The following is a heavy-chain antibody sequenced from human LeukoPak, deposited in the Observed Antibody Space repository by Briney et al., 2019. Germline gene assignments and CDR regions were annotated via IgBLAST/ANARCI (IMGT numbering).Heavy chain of an antibody. CDR1: GFTFSSSA. D-gene: IGHD1-26*01. CDR2: SSGSGGGT. CDR3: AKAGSIRFDY. V-gene: IGHV3-23*01. J-gene: IGHJ4*02. Sequence: GGSLRLSCAASGFTFSSSAMSWVRQAPGKGLEWVSGSSGSGGGTYYADSVKGRFTISRDNSKNTLYLQMNSLRAEDTAIYYCAKAGSIRFDYWGQGTLVTVSS.